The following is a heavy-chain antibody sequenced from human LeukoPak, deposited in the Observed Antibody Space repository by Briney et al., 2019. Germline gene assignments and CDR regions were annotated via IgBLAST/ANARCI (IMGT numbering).Heavy chain of an antibody. CDR2: IRTKTNNYAT. CDR3: TGRGDYGDY. V-gene: IGHV3-73*01. CDR1: GFTFSGSA. Sequence: GGSLRLSCAASGFTFSGSAMHWVRQASGKGLEWVGRIRTKTNNYATAYIASVRGRFTISRDDSKNTAYLQMNSLKTEDTAVYYCTGRGDYGDYWGQGILVTVSS. J-gene: IGHJ4*02. D-gene: IGHD1-26*01.